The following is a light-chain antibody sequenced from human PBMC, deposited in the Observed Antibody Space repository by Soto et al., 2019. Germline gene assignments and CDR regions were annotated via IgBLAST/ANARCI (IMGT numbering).Light chain of an antibody. CDR2: DAS. V-gene: IGKV1-33*01. CDR1: QNINNY. J-gene: IGKJ3*01. Sequence: DIQITQCPSSLCASVGDRVTITCQASQNINNYLNWYQQKPGRAPKLLIYDASNLEAGVPSRFRGSGSGTDITFTKRRRQAKEKTTDLPIQEENLPAVGNGTQVDIK. CDR3: IQEENLPA.